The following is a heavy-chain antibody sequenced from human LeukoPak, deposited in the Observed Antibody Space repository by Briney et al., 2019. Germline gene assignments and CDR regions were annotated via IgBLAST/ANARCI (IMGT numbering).Heavy chain of an antibody. CDR3: ARDGSSGGMDV. CDR2: IKQDGNDK. CDR1: GFTFTTHW. D-gene: IGHD3-10*01. Sequence: GGSLRLSCAASGFTFTTHWMSWVRQAPGKGLEWVANIKQDGNDKHYLESVKGRFTISRDNAKNSLYLQMNSLRVEDTAVYYCARDGSSGGMDVWGQGTTVTVSS. V-gene: IGHV3-7*01. J-gene: IGHJ6*02.